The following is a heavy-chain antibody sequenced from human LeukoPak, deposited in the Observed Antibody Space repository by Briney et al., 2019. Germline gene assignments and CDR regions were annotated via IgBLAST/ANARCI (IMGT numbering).Heavy chain of an antibody. CDR1: GYTFNPYW. CDR2: INPGNGAT. Sequence: ASVKVSCKASGYTFNPYWIHWVRQAPGHSLEWMGWINPGNGATYYAQNFQGRITMTRDTSITTAYLELSSLRSDDTAVYFCTRGIIPKGSSSGCFDFWGQGTLVTVSA. D-gene: IGHD1-26*01. V-gene: IGHV1-2*02. J-gene: IGHJ4*02. CDR3: TRGIIPKGSSSGCFDF.